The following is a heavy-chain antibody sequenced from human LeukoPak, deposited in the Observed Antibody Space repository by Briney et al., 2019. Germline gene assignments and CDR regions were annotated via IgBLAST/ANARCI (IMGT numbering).Heavy chain of an antibody. CDR3: AKGLAAAGYIFDY. CDR2: ISNSGGST. V-gene: IGHV3-23*01. Sequence: GGSLRLSCAASGFTFSSYAMSWVRQAPGKGLEWVSTISNSGGSTYYADSVKGRFTISRDNSKNTMYLQMNTLRDEDTAVYSCAKGLAAAGYIFDYWGQGTLVTVPS. D-gene: IGHD6-13*01. J-gene: IGHJ4*02. CDR1: GFTFSSYA.